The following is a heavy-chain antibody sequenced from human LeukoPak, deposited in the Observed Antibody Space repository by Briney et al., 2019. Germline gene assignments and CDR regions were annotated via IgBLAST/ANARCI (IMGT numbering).Heavy chain of an antibody. V-gene: IGHV3-13*01. CDR2: IGIRGDT. J-gene: IGHJ4*02. Sequence: GGSLRLSCAASGFTFIDYDMHWVRQAIGKGLEWVSAIGIRGDTHYSGSVKGRFTISRENAEGSLYLQMNSLRAEDTAVYYCARGGIQVSGIDEFDYWGQGTLVTVSS. CDR1: GFTFIDYD. D-gene: IGHD6-19*01. CDR3: ARGGIQVSGIDEFDY.